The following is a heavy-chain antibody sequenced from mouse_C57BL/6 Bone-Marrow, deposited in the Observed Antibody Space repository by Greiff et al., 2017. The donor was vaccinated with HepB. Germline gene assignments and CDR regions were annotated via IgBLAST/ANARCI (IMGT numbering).Heavy chain of an antibody. J-gene: IGHJ4*01. Sequence: QVQLKQPGAELVKPGASVKLSCKASGYTFTSYWMHWVKQRPGQGLEWIGMIHPNSGSTNYNEKFKSKATLTVDKSSSTAYMQLSSLTSEDSAVYYCARSRRLRRFYAMDYWGQGTSVTVSS. CDR1: GYTFTSYW. CDR3: ARSRRLRRFYAMDY. V-gene: IGHV1-64*01. D-gene: IGHD2-4*01. CDR2: IHPNSGST.